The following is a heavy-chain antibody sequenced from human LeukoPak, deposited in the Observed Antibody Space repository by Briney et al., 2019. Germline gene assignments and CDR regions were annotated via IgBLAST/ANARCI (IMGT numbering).Heavy chain of an antibody. CDR3: ASRRIAAAGNFDY. J-gene: IGHJ4*02. CDR2: IYHSGST. V-gene: IGHV4-4*02. D-gene: IGHD6-13*01. Sequence: PSETLSLTCAVSGGSISSSNWWSWVRQPPGKGLEWIGEIYHSGSTNYNPSLKSRVSISVDKSKNQFSLKLSSVTAADTAVYYCASRRIAAAGNFDYWGQGTLVTVSS. CDR1: GGSISSSNW.